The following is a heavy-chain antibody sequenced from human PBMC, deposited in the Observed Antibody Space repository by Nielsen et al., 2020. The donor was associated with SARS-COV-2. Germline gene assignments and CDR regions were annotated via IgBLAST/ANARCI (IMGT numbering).Heavy chain of an antibody. CDR2: IYYSGST. D-gene: IGHD4-17*01. V-gene: IGHV4-30-4*07. Sequence: RQAPGKGLEWIGYIYYSGSTYYNPSLKSRVTISVDTSKNQFSLKLSSVTAADTAVYYCARDLYGEGYFDYWGQGTLVTVSS. CDR3: ARDLYGEGYFDY. J-gene: IGHJ4*02.